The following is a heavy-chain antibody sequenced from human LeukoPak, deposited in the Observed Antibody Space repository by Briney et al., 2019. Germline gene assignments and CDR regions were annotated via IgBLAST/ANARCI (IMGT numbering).Heavy chain of an antibody. V-gene: IGHV3-30*18. D-gene: IGHD2-2*01. CDR3: AKGYDYFFDY. J-gene: IGHJ4*02. CDR1: GFTFSSYG. Sequence: GGSLRLSCAASGFTFSSYGMHWVRQAPGKGLEWVAVISYDGSNKYYADSVKGRFTFSRDNSKNTLYLQMNSLRAEDMAVYYCAKGYDYFFDYWGQGTLVTVSS. CDR2: ISYDGSNK.